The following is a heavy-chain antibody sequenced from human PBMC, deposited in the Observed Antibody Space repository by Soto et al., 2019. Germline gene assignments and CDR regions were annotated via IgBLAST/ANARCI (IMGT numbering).Heavy chain of an antibody. CDR3: ARGDCSTTSYYQGDWLDH. CDR1: GFIFSSCW. CDR2: LNSDGRIT. J-gene: IGHJ5*02. D-gene: IGHD2-2*01. Sequence: PGGSLRLSCAASGFIFSSCWMHWVRQAPGKGPVWVSRLNSDGRITDYADSVKGRFTVSRDNAKNTLYLQMHSLRAEDTAMYYCARGDCSTTSYYQGDWLDHWGQGTLVTVSS. V-gene: IGHV3-74*01.